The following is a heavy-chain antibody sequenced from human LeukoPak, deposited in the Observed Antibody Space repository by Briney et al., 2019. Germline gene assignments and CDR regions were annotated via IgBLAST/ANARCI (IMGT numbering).Heavy chain of an antibody. J-gene: IGHJ4*02. V-gene: IGHV4-34*01. CDR3: ARVSSGSYYFIDY. D-gene: IGHD1-26*01. CDR2: INHSGST. CDR1: GGSFSGYY. Sequence: SESLSLTCAVYGGSFSGYYWSWIRQPPGKGLEWIGEINHSGSTNYNPSLKSRVTTSVDTSKNQFSLKLSPATAADTAVYYCARVSSGSYYFIDYWDQGTLVTVSS.